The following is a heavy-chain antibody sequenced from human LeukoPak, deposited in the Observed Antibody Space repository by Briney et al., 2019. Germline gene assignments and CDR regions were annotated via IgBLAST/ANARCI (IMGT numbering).Heavy chain of an antibody. CDR2: IYSGGST. V-gene: IGHV3-66*01. Sequence: GGSLRLSCAASGFTVSSNYMSWVRQAPGKGLEWVSVIYSGGSTYYADSVKGRFTISRDNSKNTLYLQMNSLRAEDTAVYYCARDHYGGNSGGYWGQGTLVTVSS. CDR3: ARDHYGGNSGGY. CDR1: GFTVSSNY. D-gene: IGHD4-23*01. J-gene: IGHJ4*02.